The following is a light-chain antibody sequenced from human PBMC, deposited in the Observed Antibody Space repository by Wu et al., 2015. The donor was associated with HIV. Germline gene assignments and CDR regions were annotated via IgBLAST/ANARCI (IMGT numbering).Light chain of an antibody. V-gene: IGKV3-20*01. CDR1: QSVGASY. Sequence: DIVMTQSPATLSVSPGERAILSCRASQSVGASYVAWYQQKPGQAPRLLLYGASNRATDIPDRFSGSGSGTDFTLTISRLEPEDFAVYYCHQYGSSPPYSFGQGTKLEIK. CDR2: GAS. CDR3: HQYGSSPPYS. J-gene: IGKJ2*03.